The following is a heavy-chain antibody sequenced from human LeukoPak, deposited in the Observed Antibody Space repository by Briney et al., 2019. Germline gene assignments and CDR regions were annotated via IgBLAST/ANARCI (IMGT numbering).Heavy chain of an antibody. CDR3: ASRDLGYGDYMFDY. D-gene: IGHD4-17*01. V-gene: IGHV4-30-4*08. CDR2: IYYSGST. Sequence: PSETLSLTCTVSGVSISSGDYYWSWLRQPPGKGLEWIGYIYYSGSTYYNPSLKSRVTISVDTSKNQFSLKLSSVTAADTAVCYGASRDLGYGDYMFDYWGQGTLVTVSS. J-gene: IGHJ4*02. CDR1: GVSISSGDYY.